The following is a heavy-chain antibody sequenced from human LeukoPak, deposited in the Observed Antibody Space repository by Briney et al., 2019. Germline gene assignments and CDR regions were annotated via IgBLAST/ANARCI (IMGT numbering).Heavy chain of an antibody. CDR1: GFIFNLYT. CDR2: TTRSASPM. Sequence: KPGGSLRLSCVTSGFIFNLYTMNWVRQAPGKGLEWVSSTTRSASPMYYADSVKGRFTISRDNARNSLYLQMNSLRDEDTAVYYCARSYYGNSGYYRHWGQGTLVSVSS. V-gene: IGHV3-21*01. CDR3: ARSYYGNSGYYRH. D-gene: IGHD3-22*01. J-gene: IGHJ1*01.